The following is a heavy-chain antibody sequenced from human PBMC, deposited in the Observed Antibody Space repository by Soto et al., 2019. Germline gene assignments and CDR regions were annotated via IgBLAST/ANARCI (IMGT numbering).Heavy chain of an antibody. D-gene: IGHD1-26*01. J-gene: IGHJ2*01. CDR2: INAGNGNT. Sequence: QVQLVQSGAEVKKPGASVKVSCKASGYTFTSYAMHWVRQAPGQRLEWMGWINAGNGNTKYSQKFQGRVTITRDTYASKAYMELSSLRSEDTAVYYWARGGSLYWYFDLWGRGTLVTVSS. CDR3: ARGGSLYWYFDL. V-gene: IGHV1-3*01. CDR1: GYTFTSYA.